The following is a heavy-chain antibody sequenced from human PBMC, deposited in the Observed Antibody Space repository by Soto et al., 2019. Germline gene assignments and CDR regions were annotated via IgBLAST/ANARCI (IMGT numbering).Heavy chain of an antibody. V-gene: IGHV4-34*01. CDR3: ARGQEGVVATH. J-gene: IGHJ4*02. CDR2: IKDGGYT. Sequence: QVQLQQWGAGLLKPSETLSLNCAVNGGSLSGFYWSWIRQPPGKGLEWIGEIKDGGYTNYSPSLKSRAIISSDRSNNQFSLGLNSVTAADTGVYYCARGQEGVVATHWDQGALVTVSS. D-gene: IGHD5-12*01. CDR1: GGSLSGFY.